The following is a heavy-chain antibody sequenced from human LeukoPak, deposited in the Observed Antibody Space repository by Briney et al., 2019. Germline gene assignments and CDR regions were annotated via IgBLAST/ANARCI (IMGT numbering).Heavy chain of an antibody. D-gene: IGHD6-19*01. CDR2: INPNSGVT. J-gene: IGHJ4*02. V-gene: IGHV1-2*02. CDR1: GYTLSDYY. CDR3: ARGQQWLEAFEH. Sequence: ASVKVSCKASGYTLSDYYLHWVRQAPGQGLEWLGLINPNSGVTNYAQTFQGRVTMTRDTSISTAYMELSRLRSDDTAVYYCARGQQWLEAFEHWGQGTLVTVSS.